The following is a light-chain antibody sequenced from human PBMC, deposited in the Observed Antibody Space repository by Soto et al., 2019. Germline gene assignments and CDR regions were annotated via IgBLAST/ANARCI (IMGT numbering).Light chain of an antibody. V-gene: IGKV3-11*01. J-gene: IGKJ5*01. CDR3: QQRHMWPIT. Sequence: EVVLTQSPVTLSLSPGERATLSCRASQSFRGLLAWYQQKPGRAPRLLIYDAYNRATGIPPRFSGSGSGTDFTLTISSLVPEDSAVYYCQQRHMWPITFGQGTRLEIK. CDR1: QSFRGL. CDR2: DAY.